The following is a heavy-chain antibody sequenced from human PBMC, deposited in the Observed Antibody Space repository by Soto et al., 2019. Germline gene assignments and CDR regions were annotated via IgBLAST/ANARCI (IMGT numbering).Heavy chain of an antibody. J-gene: IGHJ6*03. CDR1: GFTFSDYY. CDR2: ISSSGSTI. V-gene: IGHV3-11*01. D-gene: IGHD3-10*01. Sequence: GGSLRLSCAASGFTFSDYYMSWIRQAPGKGLEWVSYISSSGSTIYYADSVKGRFTISRDNAKNSLYLQMNSLRAEDTAVYYCARILLWFGEPPYYMDVWRKGTTVTVSS. CDR3: ARILLWFGEPPYYMDV.